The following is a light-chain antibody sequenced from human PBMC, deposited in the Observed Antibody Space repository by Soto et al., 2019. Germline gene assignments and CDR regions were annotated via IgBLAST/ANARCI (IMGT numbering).Light chain of an antibody. Sequence: EIVLTQSPGTLSLSPGERAALSCRASQSVSSTYLAWYQQKPGQAPRLLIYGASSRATGIPDRFSGSGSGTDFTLTISRLEPEDFAVYYCQQHGSSQTFVGGTKVEIK. CDR3: QQHGSSQT. V-gene: IGKV3-20*01. CDR1: QSVSSTY. J-gene: IGKJ4*01. CDR2: GAS.